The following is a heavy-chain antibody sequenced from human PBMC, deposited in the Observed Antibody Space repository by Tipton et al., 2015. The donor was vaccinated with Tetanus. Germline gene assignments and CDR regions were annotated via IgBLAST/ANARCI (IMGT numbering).Heavy chain of an antibody. CDR1: GGSISSSSYY. Sequence: LRLSCTVSGGSISSSSYYWGWIRQPPGKGLEWIGSIYYSGSTYYNASVKSRVSISVDTSKNQFSLRLSSVTAADTAVYYCARVRRGATTDLDYWGQGTLVTVSS. V-gene: IGHV4-39*07. J-gene: IGHJ4*02. D-gene: IGHD5-12*01. CDR3: ARVRRGATTDLDY. CDR2: IYYSGST.